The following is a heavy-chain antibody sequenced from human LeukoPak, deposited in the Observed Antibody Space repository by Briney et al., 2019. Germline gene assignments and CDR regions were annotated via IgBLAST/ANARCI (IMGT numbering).Heavy chain of an antibody. D-gene: IGHD3-22*01. CDR3: AKDLWEDYCDSSGSPNDY. CDR1: GFTFSSYG. CDR2: ISYDGSNK. V-gene: IGHV3-30*18. J-gene: IGHJ4*02. Sequence: GGSLRLSCAASGFTFSSYGMHWVRQAPGKGLEWVAVISYDGSNKYYADSVKGRFTISRDNSKNTLYLQMNSLRAEDTAVYYCAKDLWEDYCDSSGSPNDYWGQRTLVTVSS.